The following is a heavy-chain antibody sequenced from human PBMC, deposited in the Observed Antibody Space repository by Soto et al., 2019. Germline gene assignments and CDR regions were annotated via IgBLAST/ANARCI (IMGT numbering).Heavy chain of an antibody. CDR1: GYSISRGYY. Sequence: SETLSLTCAVSGYSISRGYYWCSILQPPGKGLEWIGRIYHSGSTYYNPSLKTRVTISVDTSKNQFSLKLSSVTAADPAVYYCARDSGGGTAVAYRYYYSYCMDVWGQGTSVSGSS. J-gene: IGHJ6*02. CDR2: IYHSGST. V-gene: IGHV4-38-2*02. CDR3: ARDSGGGTAVAYRYYYSYCMDV. D-gene: IGHD3-10*01.